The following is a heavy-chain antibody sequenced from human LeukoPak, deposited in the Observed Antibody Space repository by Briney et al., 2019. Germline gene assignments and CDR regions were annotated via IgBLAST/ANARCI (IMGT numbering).Heavy chain of an antibody. Sequence: PSGGSLRLSCAASGFTFSSYAMSWVRQAPGKGLEWVSAISGSGGSISYADSVKGRFTISRDNSKNTLYLQMNSLRAEDTAVYYCAKVLRFAPLVHWRAFDNWGQGTLVTVSS. CDR3: AKVLRFAPLVHWRAFDN. J-gene: IGHJ4*02. D-gene: IGHD3-16*01. CDR1: GFTFSSYA. CDR2: ISGSGGSI. V-gene: IGHV3-23*01.